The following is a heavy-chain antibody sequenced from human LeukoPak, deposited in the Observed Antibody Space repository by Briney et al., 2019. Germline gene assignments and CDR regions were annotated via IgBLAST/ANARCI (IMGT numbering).Heavy chain of an antibody. Sequence: SRGSLRLSCAASGFTFSSYAMSWVRQAPGKGLEWASGISGSGGSTYYADSVKGRFTILRDNSKNTLYLQMNSLRAEDTAVYHCANGWSPDYWGRGTLVTVSS. J-gene: IGHJ4*02. CDR1: GFTFSSYA. V-gene: IGHV3-23*01. D-gene: IGHD2-15*01. CDR2: ISGSGGST. CDR3: ANGWSPDY.